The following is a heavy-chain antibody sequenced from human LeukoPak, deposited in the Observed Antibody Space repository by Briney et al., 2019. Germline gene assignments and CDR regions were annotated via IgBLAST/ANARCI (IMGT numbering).Heavy chain of an antibody. D-gene: IGHD3-9*01. J-gene: IGHJ4*02. CDR3: AISPRGILTGYYYFDY. Sequence: SETLSLTCTVSGYSISSGYYWGWIRQPPGKGLEWIGSIYHSGSTYYNPSLKSRVTISVDTSKNQFSLKLSSVTAADTAVYYCAISPRGILTGYYYFDYWGQGTLVTVSS. CDR1: GYSISSGYY. CDR2: IYHSGST. V-gene: IGHV4-38-2*02.